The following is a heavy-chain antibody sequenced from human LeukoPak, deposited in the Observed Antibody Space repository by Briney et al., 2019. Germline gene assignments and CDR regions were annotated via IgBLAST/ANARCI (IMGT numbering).Heavy chain of an antibody. D-gene: IGHD5-18*01. CDR1: GGSISSYY. V-gene: IGHV4-34*01. Sequence: SETLSLTCTVSGGSISSYYWSWIRQPPGKGVEWIGEINHSGNTIYNPSLKSRVTISGHTSKNHFSLVLSSVTAADTIAYYCARGLRRYSKAFPFDYWGQGTLVTVSS. CDR2: INHSGNT. CDR3: ARGLRRYSKAFPFDY. J-gene: IGHJ4*02.